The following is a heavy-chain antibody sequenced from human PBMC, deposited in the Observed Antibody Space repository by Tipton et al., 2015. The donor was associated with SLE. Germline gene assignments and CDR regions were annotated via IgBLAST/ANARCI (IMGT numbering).Heavy chain of an antibody. Sequence: TLSLSCAVSGGSFSASYWSWIRLPPGKGLAWLGEINHSGSTYYNPSLKSRVTISVDTSKEQFSLKLSSVTAADTAVYYCSRPQRGPIRAFDIWDQGTMVTVAS. CDR2: INHSGST. V-gene: IGHV4-34*01. CDR3: SRPQRGPIRAFDI. D-gene: IGHD3/OR15-3a*01. J-gene: IGHJ3*02. CDR1: GGSFSASY.